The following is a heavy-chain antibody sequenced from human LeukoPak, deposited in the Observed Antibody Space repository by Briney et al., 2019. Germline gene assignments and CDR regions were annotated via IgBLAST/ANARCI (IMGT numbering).Heavy chain of an antibody. J-gene: IGHJ4*02. D-gene: IGHD4-17*01. CDR3: AKEIRPNDC. CDR2: ISIGGDTT. Sequence: GGSLRLSCAASGFTFSSHGMCWVRQAPGRGLEWVSSISIGGDTTYSDSVKGRFTISRDNSKNTLYLQLDGLRAEDTAIYYCAKEIRPNDCWGQGTLVTVSS. V-gene: IGHV3-23*01. CDR1: GFTFSSHG.